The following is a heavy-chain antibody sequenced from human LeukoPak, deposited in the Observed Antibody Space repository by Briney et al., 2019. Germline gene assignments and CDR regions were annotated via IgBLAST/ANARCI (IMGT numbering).Heavy chain of an antibody. J-gene: IGHJ4*02. D-gene: IGHD3-22*01. V-gene: IGHV4-59*01. Sequence: SETLSLTCTVSGGSISSYYWSWIRQPPGKGLEWIGYIYYSGSTNYNPSLKSRVTISVGTSKNKFSLKLSSVTAADTAVYYCAKDKGDSLWYFDYWGQGTLVTVSS. CDR1: GGSISSYY. CDR2: IYYSGST. CDR3: AKDKGDSLWYFDY.